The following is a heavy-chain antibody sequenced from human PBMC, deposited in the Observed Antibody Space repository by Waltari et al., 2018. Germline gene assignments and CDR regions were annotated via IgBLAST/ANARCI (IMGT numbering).Heavy chain of an antibody. V-gene: IGHV4-38-2*01. CDR2: IYHSGGT. Sequence: QVQLQESGPGLVKPSETLSLTCAVSGYSISSGYYWGWIRQPPGKGLEWIGSIYHSGGTYYNPSLKSRVTISVDTSKNQFSLKLSSVTAADTAVYYCASCDFWSGYLDYWGQGTLVTVSS. CDR1: GYSISSGYY. CDR3: ASCDFWSGYLDY. J-gene: IGHJ4*02. D-gene: IGHD3-3*01.